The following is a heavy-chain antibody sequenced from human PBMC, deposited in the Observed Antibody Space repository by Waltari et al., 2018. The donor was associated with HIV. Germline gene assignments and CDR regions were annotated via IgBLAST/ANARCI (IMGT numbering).Heavy chain of an antibody. J-gene: IGHJ6*02. Sequence: QVQLVESGGGVVQPGKSLRLSCAASGFTFSSYAMHWVRQAPGKGLEWVAVISYDGSNKYSAYSVKGRFTISRDNSKNTLYLQINSLRAEDTAMYYCARDTHYGMDVWGQGTTVTVSS. CDR1: GFTFSSYA. CDR3: ARDTHYGMDV. CDR2: ISYDGSNK. V-gene: IGHV3-30-3*01.